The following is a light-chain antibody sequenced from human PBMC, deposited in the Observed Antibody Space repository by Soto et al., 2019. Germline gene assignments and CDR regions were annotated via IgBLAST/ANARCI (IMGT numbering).Light chain of an antibody. CDR1: SSDVGRYNY. J-gene: IGLJ2*01. Sequence: QSALTQPASVSGSPGQSITISCTGTSSDVGRYNYVSWYQQHPGKAPILMIYDVSNRASGVSNRFSGSKSGNTAFLTISGLQVEDEADYYCSSHTTSNTVIFGGGTKLTVL. CDR3: SSHTTSNTVI. V-gene: IGLV2-14*01. CDR2: DVS.